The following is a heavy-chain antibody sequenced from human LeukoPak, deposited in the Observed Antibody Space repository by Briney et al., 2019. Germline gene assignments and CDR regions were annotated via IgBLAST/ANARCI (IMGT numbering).Heavy chain of an antibody. CDR3: AASYDFWGGYLNHDY. Sequence: GASVKVSCKASGYTFTGYYMHWVRQAPGQGLEWMGWINPNSGDTDYAQKLQGRVTMTRDTSISTAYMELSRLKSDDTAVYYCAASYDFWGGYLNHDYWGQGTLVTVSS. J-gene: IGHJ4*02. CDR2: INPNSGDT. V-gene: IGHV1-2*02. D-gene: IGHD3-3*01. CDR1: GYTFTGYY.